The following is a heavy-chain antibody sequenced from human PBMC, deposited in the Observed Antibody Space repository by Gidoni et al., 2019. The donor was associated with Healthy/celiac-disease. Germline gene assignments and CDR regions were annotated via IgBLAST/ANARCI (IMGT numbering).Heavy chain of an antibody. D-gene: IGHD6-13*01. Sequence: QVQLHESGPGLVTPSGTLSLTCAVSGGSIRSRNWWRWVRQPPGKGLEWIGENYHSGSTNYNPALKSRVTISVDKSKNQFSLKLSSVTAADTAVYYWARAQATGIAAALVYWGQGTLVTVSS. J-gene: IGHJ4*02. CDR3: ARAQATGIAAALVY. V-gene: IGHV4-4*02. CDR2: NYHSGST. CDR1: GGSIRSRNW.